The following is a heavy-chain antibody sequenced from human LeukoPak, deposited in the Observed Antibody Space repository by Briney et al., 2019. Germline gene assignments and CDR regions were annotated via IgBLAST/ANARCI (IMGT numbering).Heavy chain of an antibody. CDR1: GFTFSTYA. J-gene: IGHJ4*02. CDR3: ARNDFGSGWLGDY. D-gene: IGHD6-19*01. CDR2: IGGSGGGT. Sequence: PGGCLRLSCAASGFTFSTYAMSWVRQAPGKGLEWVSTIGGSGGGTYYAESVKGRFIISRDTSKNTLFLQMNSLRAEDTALYYCARNDFGSGWLGDYWGQGTLVTVFS. V-gene: IGHV3-23*01.